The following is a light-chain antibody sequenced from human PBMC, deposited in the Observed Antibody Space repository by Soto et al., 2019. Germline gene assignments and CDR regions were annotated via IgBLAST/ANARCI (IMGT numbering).Light chain of an antibody. CDR2: DAS. V-gene: IGKV1-13*02. J-gene: IGKJ1*01. Sequence: AIQLTQSPSSLSTSVGDRVTITCRASQDISSALAWYQQKPGRAPKLLISDASSLKSGIPSRFSGSGSGTDFTLTISSLQPEDFATYYCQQFYSYPLTFGQGTKVDIK. CDR3: QQFYSYPLT. CDR1: QDISSA.